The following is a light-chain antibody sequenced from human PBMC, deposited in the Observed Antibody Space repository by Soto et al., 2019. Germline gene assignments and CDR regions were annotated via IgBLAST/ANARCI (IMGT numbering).Light chain of an antibody. J-gene: IGLJ3*02. Sequence: QSALTQPRSVSGSPGQSVTISCTGTSSDVGGYNYVSWYQQYPGKAPKLVIYDVSKRPSGVPDRFSGSKSGNTASLTVSGLQAEDEADYRCCSYAGTYMQWVFGGGTKLTVL. V-gene: IGLV2-11*01. CDR2: DVS. CDR1: SSDVGGYNY. CDR3: CSYAGTYMQWV.